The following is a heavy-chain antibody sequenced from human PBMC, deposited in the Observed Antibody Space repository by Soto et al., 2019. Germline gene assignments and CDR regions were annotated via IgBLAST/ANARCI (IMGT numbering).Heavy chain of an antibody. V-gene: IGHV3-48*01. D-gene: IGHD3-3*01. CDR1: GFTFSSYS. CDR2: ISSSSSTI. CDR3: ARDLTDFWSGYSHDY. Sequence: EVQLVESGGGLVQPGGSLRLSCAASGFTFSSYSMNWVRQAPGKGLEWVSYISSSSSTIYYADSVKGRFTISRDNAKNSLYLQMNSLRAEDTAVYYCARDLTDFWSGYSHDYWSQGTLVTVSS. J-gene: IGHJ4*02.